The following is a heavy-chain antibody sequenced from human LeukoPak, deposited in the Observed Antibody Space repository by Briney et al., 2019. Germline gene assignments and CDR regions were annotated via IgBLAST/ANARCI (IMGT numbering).Heavy chain of an antibody. J-gene: IGHJ4*02. CDR2: ISNSGNTI. CDR1: GFTFSDYY. D-gene: IGHD6-6*01. V-gene: IGHV3-11*04. Sequence: GGSLRLSCAASGFTFSDYYMSWIRQAPGKGLEWVSYISNSGNTIKYADSMKGRFTISRDNAKNSLYLQMDSLRAEDTAVYYCARADDSSSGYFDYWSQGTLVTVSS. CDR3: ARADDSSSGYFDY.